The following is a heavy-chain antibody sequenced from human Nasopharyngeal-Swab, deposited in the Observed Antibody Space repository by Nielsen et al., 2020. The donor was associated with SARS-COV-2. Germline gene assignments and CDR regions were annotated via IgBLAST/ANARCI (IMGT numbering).Heavy chain of an antibody. V-gene: IGHV1-69*13. J-gene: IGHJ6*02. Sequence: SVKVSCKASGGTFSSSAISWVRQAPGQGLEWMGGIIPIFGTANYAQKFQGRVTITADESTSTAYMELSSLRSEDTAVYYCARESKKVAGLPNYYYYGMDVWGQGTTVTVSS. CDR3: ARESKKVAGLPNYYYYGMDV. CDR1: GGTFSSSA. D-gene: IGHD6-19*01. CDR2: IIPIFGTA.